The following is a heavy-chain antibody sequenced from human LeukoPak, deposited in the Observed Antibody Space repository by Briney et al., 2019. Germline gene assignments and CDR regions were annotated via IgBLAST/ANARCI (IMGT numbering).Heavy chain of an antibody. J-gene: IGHJ1*01. V-gene: IGHV3-23*01. CDR2: ISNSGGST. D-gene: IGHD1-26*01. CDR1: GFTFSSYV. Sequence: PGGSLRLSCAASGFTFSSYVMSWVRRAPGKGLEWVSSISNSGGSTYYADSVKGRFTISRDNSKNTLYLQMNSLRAEDTAVYYCVKKVVVGATSPYSDFQDWGQGTLVTVSS. CDR3: VKKVVVGATSPYSDFQD.